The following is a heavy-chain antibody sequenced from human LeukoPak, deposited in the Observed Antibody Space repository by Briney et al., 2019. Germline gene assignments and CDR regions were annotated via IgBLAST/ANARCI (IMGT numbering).Heavy chain of an antibody. Sequence: GGSLRLSCAASGFTFSSYEMNWVRQAPGKGLEWVSYISSSGSTIYYADSVKGRFTISRDNAKNSLYLQMNSLRAEDTALYYCAKGNLVVAANNWFDPWGQGTLVTVSS. V-gene: IGHV3-48*03. CDR3: AKGNLVVAANNWFDP. J-gene: IGHJ5*02. CDR2: ISSSGSTI. CDR1: GFTFSSYE. D-gene: IGHD2-15*01.